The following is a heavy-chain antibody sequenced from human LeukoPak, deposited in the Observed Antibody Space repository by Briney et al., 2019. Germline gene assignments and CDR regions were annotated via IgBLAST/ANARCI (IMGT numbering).Heavy chain of an antibody. CDR2: SSGSGGST. CDR3: AKVLTPQYYYYYYMDV. Sequence: GGSLRLSCAASGFTFSSYAMSWVRQAPGKGLEWVSASSGSGGSTYYADSVKGRFTISRDNSKNTLYLQMNSLRAEDTAVYYCAKVLTPQYYYYYYMDVWGKGTTVTVSS. V-gene: IGHV3-23*01. J-gene: IGHJ6*03. CDR1: GFTFSSYA.